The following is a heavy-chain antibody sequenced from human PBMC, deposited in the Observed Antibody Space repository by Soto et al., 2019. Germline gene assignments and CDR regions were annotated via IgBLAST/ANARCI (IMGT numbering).Heavy chain of an antibody. CDR1: GYTFSNNG. Sequence: VQSGGEVKKPGASVKVSCKASGYTFSNNGFTWVRQAPGQGLEWMGWIGGYNGNTNYAPKFQGRVTMTADTSTSTPHMELRGLRSDDTAVYYCAPAIAATGAADSWGQGTLVTVSS. J-gene: IGHJ4*02. D-gene: IGHD6-13*01. CDR2: IGGYNGNT. V-gene: IGHV1-18*01. CDR3: APAIAATGAADS.